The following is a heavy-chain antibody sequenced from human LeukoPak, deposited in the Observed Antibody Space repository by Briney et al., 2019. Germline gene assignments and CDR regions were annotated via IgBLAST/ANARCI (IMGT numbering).Heavy chain of an antibody. CDR1: GGSISSYY. V-gene: IGHV4-59*01. J-gene: IGHJ2*01. Sequence: SETLSLTCTVSGGSISSYYWSWIRQPPGKGLEWIGYIYYSGSTNYNPSLKSRVTISVDTSKNQFSLKLSSVTAADTAVYYCARVRYYHWYFDLWGRGTLVTVSS. D-gene: IGHD2-21*01. CDR3: ARVRYYHWYFDL. CDR2: IYYSGST.